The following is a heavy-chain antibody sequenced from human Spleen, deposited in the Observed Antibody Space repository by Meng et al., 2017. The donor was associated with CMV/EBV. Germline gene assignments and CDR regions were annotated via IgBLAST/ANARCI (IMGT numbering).Heavy chain of an antibody. V-gene: IGHV3-30*04. Sequence: GESLKISCAASGFTFSSYAMHWVRQAPGKGLEWVAVISYDGSNIYYADSVKGRFTISRDNSKNTLYQQMNSLRAEDTAVYYCATSIAMAGTFDPWGNYYGMDVWGQGTTVTVYS. D-gene: IGHD6-19*01. CDR3: ATSIAMAGTFDPWGNYYGMDV. CDR1: GFTFSSYA. J-gene: IGHJ6*02. CDR2: ISYDGSNI.